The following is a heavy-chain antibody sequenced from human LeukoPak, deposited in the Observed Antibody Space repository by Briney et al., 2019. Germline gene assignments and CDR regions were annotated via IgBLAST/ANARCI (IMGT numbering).Heavy chain of an antibody. Sequence: PGGSLRLSCVASGFTFNNYAMSWVRQAPGRGLEWASSTAGSGISKDYADSVKGRFTISKDKSKNTLYLQMNSLRAEDTAVYYCAKDYARYYDFWSGYYDNYGMDVWGQGTTVTVSS. CDR3: AKDYARYYDFWSGYYDNYGMDV. D-gene: IGHD3-3*01. V-gene: IGHV3-23*01. CDR2: TAGSGISK. CDR1: GFTFNNYA. J-gene: IGHJ6*02.